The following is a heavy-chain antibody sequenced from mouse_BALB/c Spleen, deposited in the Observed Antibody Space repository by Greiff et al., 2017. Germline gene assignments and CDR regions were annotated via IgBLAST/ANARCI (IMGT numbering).Heavy chain of an antibody. CDR2: IWAGGST. CDR3: ARVPNYYGSSYAMDY. Sequence: QVQLKESGPGLVAPSQSLSITCTVSGFSLTSYGVHWVRQPPGKGLEWLGVIWAGGSTNYNSAIMSRLSISKDNSKSQVFLKMNSLQTDDTAMYYCARVPNYYGSSYAMDYWGQGTSVTVSS. D-gene: IGHD1-1*01. J-gene: IGHJ4*01. CDR1: GFSLTSYG. V-gene: IGHV2-9*02.